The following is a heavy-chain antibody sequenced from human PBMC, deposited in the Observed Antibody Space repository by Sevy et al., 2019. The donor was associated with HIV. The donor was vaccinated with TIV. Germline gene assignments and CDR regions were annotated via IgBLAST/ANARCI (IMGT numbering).Heavy chain of an antibody. CDR1: GFTFSSYSM. D-gene: IGHD3-3*01. Sequence: GSLRLSCAASGFTFSSYSMNWVRQAPGKGLEWIGEIHHSGSTNYNPSLKSRVTMSVDKSKNQFSLKLTSVTAADTAVYYCARDLNDFWSGPLDVWGQGTTVTVSS. J-gene: IGHJ6*02. CDR3: ARDLNDFWSGPLDV. V-gene: IGHV4-4*02. CDR2: IHHSGST.